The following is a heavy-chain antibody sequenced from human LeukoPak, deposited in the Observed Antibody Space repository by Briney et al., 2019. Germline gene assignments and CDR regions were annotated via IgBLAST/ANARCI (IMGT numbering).Heavy chain of an antibody. CDR2: IYHSGST. CDR1: GGSIIGYY. J-gene: IGHJ4*02. Sequence: SETLSLTCTVSGGSIIGYYWNWIRQPPGKGLDWIGYIYHSGSTNYNPSLKSRVTISVDTSKTQISLKLRAVTAADTAVYFCARSRVWSDYWGYFDYWGQGTLVTVSS. D-gene: IGHD3-3*01. V-gene: IGHV4-59*01. CDR3: ARSRVWSDYWGYFDY.